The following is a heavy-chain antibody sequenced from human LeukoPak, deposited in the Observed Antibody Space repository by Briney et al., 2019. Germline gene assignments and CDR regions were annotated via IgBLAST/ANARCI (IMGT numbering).Heavy chain of an antibody. V-gene: IGHV2-5*02. D-gene: IGHD2/OR15-2a*01. J-gene: IGHJ4*02. CDR3: AHSFYARLSEYYFDY. Sequence: ESGPTLVNPTQTLTLTFTFSGFSLSTSGVGVGWIRQPPGKALEWLSLIYWDDDKRYSPSLKSRLTITKDTSKNQVVLTMTNMDPVDTATYYCAHSFYARLSEYYFDYWGQGTLVTVSS. CDR2: IYWDDDK. CDR1: GFSLSTSGVG.